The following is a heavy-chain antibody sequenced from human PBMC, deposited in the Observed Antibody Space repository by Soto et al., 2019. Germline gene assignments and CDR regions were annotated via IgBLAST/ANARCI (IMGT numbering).Heavy chain of an antibody. J-gene: IGHJ3*02. CDR2: VSYDGSNN. CDR3: AKDLGSGSYLFDAFDI. D-gene: IGHD1-26*01. CDR1: GFTFSNYG. V-gene: IGHV3-30*18. Sequence: QGQLVESGGGVVQPGRSLRLSCAASGFTFSNYGMHWVRQAPGKGLEGVPVVSYDGSNNYYADSVKGRFTISRDNSKNTLYLQMNSLRAEDTAVYYCAKDLGSGSYLFDAFDIWGQGTMVTVSS.